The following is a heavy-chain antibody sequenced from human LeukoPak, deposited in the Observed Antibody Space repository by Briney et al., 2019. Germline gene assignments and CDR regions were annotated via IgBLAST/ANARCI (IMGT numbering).Heavy chain of an antibody. J-gene: IGHJ5*02. CDR1: GFTFSDYY. CDR2: INHSGST. D-gene: IGHD4-23*01. Sequence: GSLRLSCAASGFTFSDYYMSWIRQPPGKGLEWIGEINHSGSTNYNPSLKSRVTISVDTSKNRFSLKLSSVTAADTAVYYCARHVPDYGGNTPTYNWFDPWGQGTLVTVSS. CDR3: ARHVPDYGGNTPTYNWFDP. V-gene: IGHV4-34*01.